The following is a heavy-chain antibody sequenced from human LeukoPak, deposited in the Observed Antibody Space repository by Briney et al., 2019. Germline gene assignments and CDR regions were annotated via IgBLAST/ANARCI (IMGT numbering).Heavy chain of an antibody. D-gene: IGHD4-17*01. J-gene: IGHJ4*02. Sequence: GASVKVSCKASGGTFSSYAISWVRQAPGQGLEWMGGIIPIFGTANYAQKFQGRVTITADESMSTAYMELSSLRSEDTAVYYCARDYGDYYFDYWGQGTLVTVSS. V-gene: IGHV1-69*13. CDR3: ARDYGDYYFDY. CDR1: GGTFSSYA. CDR2: IIPIFGTA.